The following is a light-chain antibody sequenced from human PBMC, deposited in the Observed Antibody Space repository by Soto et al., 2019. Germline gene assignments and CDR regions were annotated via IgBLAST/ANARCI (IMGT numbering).Light chain of an antibody. CDR3: QQSDTLTYT. Sequence: DIQMTQSPSSLSASVGDRVTITCQASQDIYNYLNWYKQKPGKAPKLLIYDASNLATGVPSRFSGSGSGTDFTVTISSLQPEEIATYYCQQSDTLTYTFGQGTKLELK. CDR1: QDIYNY. V-gene: IGKV1-33*01. CDR2: DAS. J-gene: IGKJ2*01.